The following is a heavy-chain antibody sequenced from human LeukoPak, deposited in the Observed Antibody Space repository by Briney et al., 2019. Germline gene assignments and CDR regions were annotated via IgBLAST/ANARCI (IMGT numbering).Heavy chain of an antibody. Sequence: SETLSLTCTVSGGSISNYYWSWIRQPPGKGLEWIGYIYYSGSTNYNPSLKSRVTISVDTSKNQFSLKLSSVTAADTAVYYCARLSSYGIYCSDYWGQGTLVTVSS. CDR2: IYYSGST. V-gene: IGHV4-59*01. D-gene: IGHD3-3*02. J-gene: IGHJ4*02. CDR3: ARLSSYGIYCSDY. CDR1: GGSISNYY.